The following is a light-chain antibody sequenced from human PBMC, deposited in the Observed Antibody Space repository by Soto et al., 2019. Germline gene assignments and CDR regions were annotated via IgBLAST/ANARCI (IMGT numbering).Light chain of an antibody. V-gene: IGLV2-14*01. J-gene: IGLJ1*01. Sequence: QSALTQPASVSGSPGQSVTISCTGTNSDVGGYNYVSWYQQHPGKAPKLMIYEVTNRPSGISSRFSGSKSGNTASLTISGLQAEDEGNYYCSSYTGGNPSYVFGTGTKLTVL. CDR3: SSYTGGNPSYV. CDR1: NSDVGGYNY. CDR2: EVT.